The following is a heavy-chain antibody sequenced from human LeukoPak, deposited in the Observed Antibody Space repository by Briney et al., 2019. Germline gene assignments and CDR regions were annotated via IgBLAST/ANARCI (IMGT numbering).Heavy chain of an antibody. V-gene: IGHV3-7*01. CDR3: ARDVSGSYRRYYYYYMDV. J-gene: IGHJ6*03. CDR1: GFTFSSYW. Sequence: GGSLRLSCAASGFTFSSYWMSWVRQAPGKGLEWVANIKQDGSERYYVDSVKGRFTISRDNAKNSLYLQMNSLRAEDTAVYYCARDVSGSYRRYYYYYMDVWGKGTTVTISS. CDR2: IKQDGSER. D-gene: IGHD1-26*01.